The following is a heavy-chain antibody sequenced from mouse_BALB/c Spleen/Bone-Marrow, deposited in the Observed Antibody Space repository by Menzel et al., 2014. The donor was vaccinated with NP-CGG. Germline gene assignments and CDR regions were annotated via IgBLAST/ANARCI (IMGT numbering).Heavy chain of an antibody. V-gene: IGHV2-2*02. CDR3: SRNRDSSYSVLDY. D-gene: IGHD3-3*01. CDR1: GFSLTSYG. Sequence: QVQLQQSGPGLGQPSQSLSISCTVSGFSLTSYGVHWVRQSPGKGLEWLGGIWSGGSTEYNAAFISRLSISKDNSKSQVFFKMNNLQTKDTAIYYCSRNRDSSYSVLDYWGQGTSVIVSS. J-gene: IGHJ4*01. CDR2: IWSGGST.